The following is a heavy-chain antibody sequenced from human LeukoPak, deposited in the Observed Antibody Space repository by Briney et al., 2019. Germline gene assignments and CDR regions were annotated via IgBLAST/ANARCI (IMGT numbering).Heavy chain of an antibody. CDR2: IYSGGST. CDR3: ARGRYYDSRKWYFDL. Sequence: GGSLRLSCAASWFTVSSYYRRWVHQAPGKGLEWVSVIYSGGSTYYAESVKGRFTISVDNSKNTPYLQMNSLRAEDTAVYYCARGRYYDSRKWYFDLWGRGTLVTVSS. CDR1: WFTVSSYY. V-gene: IGHV3-53*05. D-gene: IGHD3-22*01. J-gene: IGHJ2*01.